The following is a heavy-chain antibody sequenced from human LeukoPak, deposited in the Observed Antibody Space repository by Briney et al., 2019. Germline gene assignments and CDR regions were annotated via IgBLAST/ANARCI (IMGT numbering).Heavy chain of an antibody. J-gene: IGHJ1*01. D-gene: IGHD3-22*01. V-gene: IGHV1-46*01. CDR2: INPSGGST. CDR3: ARNLASPADSSGYYAFQH. CDR1: GYTFTSYY. Sequence: ASVKVSCKASGYTFTSYYMHWVRLAPGQGLEWMGIINPSGGSTSYAQKFQGRVTMTRDTSTSTVYMELSSLRSEDTAVYYCARNLASPADSSGYYAFQHWGQGTLVTVSS.